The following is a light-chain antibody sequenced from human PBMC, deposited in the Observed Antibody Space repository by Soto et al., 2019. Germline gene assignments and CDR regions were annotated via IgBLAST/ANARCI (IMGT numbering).Light chain of an antibody. V-gene: IGLV3-21*02. CDR2: DDS. CDR1: NIGSKS. J-gene: IGLJ7*01. Sequence: SYELTQPPAVSVAPGQTARITCGGDNIGSKSVHWYQQKAGQAPVLVVYDDSDRPSGISERLSGSNSGNTATLTISTVEAGDEADYDCQVWDGSTGQVVFAGGTQLTVL. CDR3: QVWDGSTGQVV.